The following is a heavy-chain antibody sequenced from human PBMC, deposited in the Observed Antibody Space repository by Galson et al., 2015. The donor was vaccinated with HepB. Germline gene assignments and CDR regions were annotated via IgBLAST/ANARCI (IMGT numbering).Heavy chain of an antibody. J-gene: IGHJ4*02. CDR3: VRLRRGGYFDY. Sequence: SLRLSCAASGFTFSNYWMSWVRRAPGKGLEWVANIKQDGSEKYYVDSVKGRFTISRDNVRNSLYLQMNSLRAEDTAVYYCVRLRRGGYFDYWGQGTLATVSS. CDR1: GFTFSNYW. V-gene: IGHV3-7*03. CDR2: IKQDGSEK. D-gene: IGHD2-15*01.